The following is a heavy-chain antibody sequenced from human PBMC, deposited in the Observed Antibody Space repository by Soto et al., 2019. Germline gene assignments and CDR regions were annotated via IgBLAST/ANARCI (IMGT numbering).Heavy chain of an antibody. CDR3: ARAYGDPRPFDY. CDR2: LYYSGTT. D-gene: IGHD4-17*01. J-gene: IGHJ4*02. Sequence: QVQLQESGPGLVKPSETLSLTCTVSGASVSSGSYYWSWIRQPPGKGLEWIGYLYYSGTTNYNPSLKSRVTISVDTSNNQFSLRLSSVTAADTAVYYCARAYGDPRPFDYWGQGTLDTVSS. CDR1: GASVSSGSYY. V-gene: IGHV4-61*01.